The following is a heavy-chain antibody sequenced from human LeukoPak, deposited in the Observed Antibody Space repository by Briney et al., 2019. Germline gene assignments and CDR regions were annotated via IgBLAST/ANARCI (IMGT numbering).Heavy chain of an antibody. CDR3: AKGRQWELLYYFDY. J-gene: IGHJ4*02. V-gene: IGHV3-30*02. CDR1: GFTFSSYG. CDR2: IRYDGSNK. Sequence: GGSLRLSCAASGFTFSSYGMHWVRQAPGKGLEWVAFIRYDGSNKYYADSVKGRFTISRDNSKNTLYLQMNSLRAEDTAVYYCAKGRQWELLYYFDYWGQGTLVTVSS. D-gene: IGHD1-26*01.